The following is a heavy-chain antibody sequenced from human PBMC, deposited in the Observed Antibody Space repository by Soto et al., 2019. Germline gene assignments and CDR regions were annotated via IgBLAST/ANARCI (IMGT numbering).Heavy chain of an antibody. Sequence: SETPSLTCAVYGGSLSGSYWSWIRQPPGTGLEWIGEIHHSGSTYYNPSLKSRVTLSVDTSKNQFSLKLNSVTAADTAVYYCASPGYCSDGTCYPDYWGQGTLVTVSS. D-gene: IGHD2-15*01. CDR1: GGSLSGSY. J-gene: IGHJ4*02. CDR3: ASPGYCSDGTCYPDY. V-gene: IGHV4-34*01. CDR2: IHHSGST.